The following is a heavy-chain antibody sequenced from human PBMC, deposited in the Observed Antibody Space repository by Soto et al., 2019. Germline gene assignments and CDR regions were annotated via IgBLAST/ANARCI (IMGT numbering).Heavy chain of an antibody. D-gene: IGHD6-13*01. CDR2: IYSSGDT. J-gene: IGHJ5*02. CDR1: GFSVSDNY. V-gene: IGHV3-66*01. Sequence: EVQLVESGGGLVQPGGSLRLSCAASGFSVSDNYMSWVRQAPGKGLEWISVIYSSGDTYYADSVKGRLTISRDNSRNTLYLQINDLRVEDTAIYYCARDPGYSRGVSFDPWGQGIPVTVSS. CDR3: ARDPGYSRGVSFDP.